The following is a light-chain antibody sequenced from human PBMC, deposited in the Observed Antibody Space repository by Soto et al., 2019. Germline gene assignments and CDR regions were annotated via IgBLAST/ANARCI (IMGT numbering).Light chain of an antibody. CDR1: SSNIGGNS. J-gene: IGLJ1*01. Sequence: QSVMTQPPSVSAAPGQKVTISCSGSSSNIGGNSVSWYQQLPGTAPKLLIYDDDKRPSGIPDRFSGSKSGTSATLGITGFQTGDEADYDCGSWDSSMSAYVFATGTKVTVL. CDR3: GSWDSSMSAYV. CDR2: DDD. V-gene: IGLV1-51*01.